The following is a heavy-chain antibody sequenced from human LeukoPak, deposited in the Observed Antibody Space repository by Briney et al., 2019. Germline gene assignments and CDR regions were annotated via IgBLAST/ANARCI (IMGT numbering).Heavy chain of an antibody. V-gene: IGHV3-23*01. Sequence: GGSLRLSCAASGFPFSISAMNWVRQAPGKGLEWVSVISGSGGSTYYADSVKGRFTIYRDNSKNTLYLQMNSLRAEDTAVYYCAKSGDTAMVTSFWGQGTLVTVSS. J-gene: IGHJ4*02. CDR1: GFPFSISA. CDR2: ISGSGGST. D-gene: IGHD5-18*01. CDR3: AKSGDTAMVTSF.